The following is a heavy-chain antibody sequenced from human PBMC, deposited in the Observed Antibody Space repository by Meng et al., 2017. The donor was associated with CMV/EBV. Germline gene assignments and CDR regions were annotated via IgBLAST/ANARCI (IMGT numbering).Heavy chain of an antibody. CDR2: IYYSGST. D-gene: IGHD1-26*01. V-gene: IGHV4-39*07. Sequence: GPASVKPSDTLAPTCTVLGGTISSSSYYWGWIRQPPGKGLEWIGSIYYSGSTYYNPSLKSRVTISVDTSKNQFSLKLSSVTAADTAVYYCARDRSTWWELLGYFDYWGQGTLVTVSS. CDR3: ARDRSTWWELLGYFDY. CDR1: GGTISSSSYY. J-gene: IGHJ4*02.